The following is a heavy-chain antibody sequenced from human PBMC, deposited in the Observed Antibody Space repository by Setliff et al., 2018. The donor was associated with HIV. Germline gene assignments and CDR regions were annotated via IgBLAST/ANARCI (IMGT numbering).Heavy chain of an antibody. J-gene: IGHJ2*01. CDR1: GGSIRSGSYY. D-gene: IGHD1-26*01. CDR2: IYSTGST. Sequence: SETLSLTCSVSGGSIRSGSYYWSWIRQPAGKGLEWIGHIYSTGSTRYNPSLESRLTILVDTSRNQFSLKLTSVPAAATAIYYCARAAYSGTYVWEPATDLWGRGTLVTVSS. CDR3: ARAAYSGTYVWEPATDL. V-gene: IGHV4-61*09.